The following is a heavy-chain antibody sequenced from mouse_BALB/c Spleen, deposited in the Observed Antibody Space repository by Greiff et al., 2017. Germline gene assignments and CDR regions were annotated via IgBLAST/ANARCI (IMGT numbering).Heavy chain of an antibody. D-gene: IGHD1-1*01. Sequence: EVNVVESGGGLVQPGGSLKLSCAASGFTFSSYTMSWVRQTPEKRLEWVAYISNGGGSTYYPDTVKGRFTISRDNAKNTLYLQMSSLKSEDTAMYYCARHLGYYGFDYWGQGTTLTVSS. CDR1: GFTFSSYT. CDR2: ISNGGGST. V-gene: IGHV5-12-2*01. J-gene: IGHJ2*01. CDR3: ARHLGYYGFDY.